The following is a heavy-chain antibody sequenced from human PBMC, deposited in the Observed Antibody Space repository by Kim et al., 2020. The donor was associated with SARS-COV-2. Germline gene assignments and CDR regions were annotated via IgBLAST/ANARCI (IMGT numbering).Heavy chain of an antibody. Sequence: ASVKVSCKASGYTFTSYAMNWVRQAPGQGLEWMGWINTNTGNPTYAQGFTGRFVFSLDTSVSTAYLQISSLKAEDTAVYYCARDGSVVVVAATPSFYYYGMDVGGQGTTVTVSS. J-gene: IGHJ6*02. V-gene: IGHV7-4-1*02. D-gene: IGHD2-15*01. CDR1: GYTFTSYA. CDR2: INTNTGNP. CDR3: ARDGSVVVVAATPSFYYYGMDV.